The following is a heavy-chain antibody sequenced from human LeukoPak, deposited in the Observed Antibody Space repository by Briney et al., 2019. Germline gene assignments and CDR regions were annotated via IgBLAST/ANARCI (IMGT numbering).Heavy chain of an antibody. CDR1: GFTFSSLW. Sequence: GSLRLSFATSGFTFSSLWIGWVRQAPGKGLEWVATIKQDGSEKYSVDSVKGRFTISRDNAKNSLYLQMNSLRAEDTAVYFCARDTSSAWYGLIDYWGQGSLVTVSS. CDR3: ARDTSSAWYGLIDY. V-gene: IGHV3-7*01. D-gene: IGHD6-19*01. CDR2: IKQDGSEK. J-gene: IGHJ4*02.